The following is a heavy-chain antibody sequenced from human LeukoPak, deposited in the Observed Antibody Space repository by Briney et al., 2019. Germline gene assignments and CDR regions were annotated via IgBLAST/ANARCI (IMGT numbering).Heavy chain of an antibody. V-gene: IGHV3-21*01. D-gene: IGHD5-12*01. CDR2: ISSSSSYI. J-gene: IGHJ4*02. CDR3: ARDRDSGYVSY. Sequence: PGGSLRLSCTASGFTFGDYAISWVRQAPGKGLEWVSSISSSSSYIYYADSVKGRFTISRDNAKNSLYLQMNSLRAEDTAVYYCARDRDSGYVSYWGQGTLVTVSS. CDR1: GFTFGDYA.